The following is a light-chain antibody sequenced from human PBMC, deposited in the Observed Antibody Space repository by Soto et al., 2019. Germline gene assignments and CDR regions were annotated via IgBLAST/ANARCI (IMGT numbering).Light chain of an antibody. CDR3: EQFSSYSLT. V-gene: IGKV1-9*01. CDR2: AAS. J-gene: IGKJ4*01. Sequence: DIQLTQSPSFLSASEGDRVTFTCRASQDITSFLAWYQQKPGKAPKLLIYAASTVHSGVPSRFSGSGFGTEFPLTTNSLESHDFATHYWEQFSSYSLTFGGGTTVEI. CDR1: QDITSF.